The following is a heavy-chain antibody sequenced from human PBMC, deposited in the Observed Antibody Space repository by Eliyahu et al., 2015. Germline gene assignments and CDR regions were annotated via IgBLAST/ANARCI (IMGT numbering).Heavy chain of an antibody. CDR2: INAGRGAT. J-gene: IGHJ4*01. V-gene: IGHV1-3*01. D-gene: IGHD1-26*01. CDR1: TYSFTTYD. CDR3: ASQRGTYFD. Sequence: QVQLVQSGAEVMRPGASVKVSCTASTYSFTTYDIHWVRQAPGQSLEWMGWINAGRGATEYSETFQGRVTISTDTSARTTYMELRGLRSEDTAVYYCASQRGTYFD.